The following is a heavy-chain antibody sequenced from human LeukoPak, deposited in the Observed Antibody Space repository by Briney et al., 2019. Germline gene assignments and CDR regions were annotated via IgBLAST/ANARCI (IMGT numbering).Heavy chain of an antibody. V-gene: IGHV3-21*01. Sequence: GGSLRPSCAASGFTFSSYSMNWVRQAPGKGLEWVSSISSSSSYIYYADSVKGRFTISRDNAKNSLYLQMNSLRAEDTAVYYCARDIFDEWFEDLPDYRGQGTLVTVSS. J-gene: IGHJ4*02. CDR1: GFTFSSYS. CDR3: ARDIFDEWFEDLPDY. CDR2: ISSSSSYI. D-gene: IGHD3-10*01.